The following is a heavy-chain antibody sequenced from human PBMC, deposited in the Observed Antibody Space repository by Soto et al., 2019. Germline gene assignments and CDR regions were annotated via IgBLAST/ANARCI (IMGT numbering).Heavy chain of an antibody. CDR2: IGDSASST. CDR3: AKDRGLVALEYFQY. V-gene: IGHV3-23*01. Sequence: DVQLLESGGGFVQPGGSLRLSCAASGFTFSNYAMTWVRQAPGTGPEWVSTIGDSASSTYYADSVKGRFIISRDNSKNTLYLQMHSRRAEDKAVYFCAKDRGLVALEYFQYWGQGTLVTVSS. CDR1: GFTFSNYA. D-gene: IGHD2-8*02. J-gene: IGHJ1*01.